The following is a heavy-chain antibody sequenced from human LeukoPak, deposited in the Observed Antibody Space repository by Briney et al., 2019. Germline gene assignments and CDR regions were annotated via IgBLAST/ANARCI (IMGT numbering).Heavy chain of an antibody. Sequence: GGSLRLSCAASGFTFNTYGMNWVRQAPGKGLEGVSYISSSGTTIYYADSVKGRFNISRDNVDNSVFLHMNSLRGEDTAVYYCGTGYNLDNWGQGTLVTVCS. J-gene: IGHJ4*02. CDR3: GTGYNLDN. CDR2: ISSSGTTI. D-gene: IGHD5-24*01. V-gene: IGHV3-48*01. CDR1: GFTFNTYG.